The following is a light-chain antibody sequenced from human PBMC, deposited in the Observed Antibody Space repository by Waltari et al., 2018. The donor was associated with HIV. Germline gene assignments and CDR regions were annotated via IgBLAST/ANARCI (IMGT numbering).Light chain of an antibody. CDR3: AAWDDSLSGRYV. V-gene: IGLV1-47*01. J-gene: IGLJ1*01. CDR2: RNN. Sequence: QSVLTQPPSASGTSGQRVTISCSGSSSNIGSKYVYWYQQLPGTAPKHLIYRNNQRPSGVPDRFSGSKSGTSASLAISGLRSEDEADYYCAAWDDSLSGRYVFVTGTKVTVL. CDR1: SSNIGSKY.